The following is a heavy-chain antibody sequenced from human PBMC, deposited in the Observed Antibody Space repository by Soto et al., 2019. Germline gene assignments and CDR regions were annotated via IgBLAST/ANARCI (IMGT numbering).Heavy chain of an antibody. Sequence: PSETLSLTCAVSGGSISSSGFWWSWIRQPPGKGLEWIATIYDTGNTYYNPSLKSRVTISADTSKNHFSLKLNSLTAADTAVYYCAKRAYGDPFDPWGQGALVTVPQ. D-gene: IGHD4-17*01. CDR1: GGSISSSGFW. V-gene: IGHV4-39*02. CDR2: IYDTGNT. CDR3: AKRAYGDPFDP. J-gene: IGHJ5*02.